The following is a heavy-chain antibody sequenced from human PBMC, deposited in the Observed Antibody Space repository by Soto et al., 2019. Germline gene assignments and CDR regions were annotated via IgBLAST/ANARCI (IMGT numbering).Heavy chain of an antibody. V-gene: IGHV4-59*01. J-gene: IGHJ4*01. CDR2: FHFSGGT. D-gene: IGHD5-18*01. CDR3: ARASGYSYGYDDFFDN. Sequence: WTWLRQSPTNGLEWIGYFHFSGGTKYNPSLESRLTISADTSKNQISLTLSSVTAADTAVYYCARASGYSYGYDDFFDNWGQGTLANVSS.